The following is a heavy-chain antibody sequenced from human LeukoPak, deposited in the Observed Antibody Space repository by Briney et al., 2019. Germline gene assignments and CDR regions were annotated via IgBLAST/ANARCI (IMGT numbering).Heavy chain of an antibody. CDR1: GFTFSNAW. V-gene: IGHV3-15*01. Sequence: GGSLRLSCAASGFTFSNAWMSWVRQAPGKGLEWVGRIKSKTDGGTTDYAAPVKGRFTISRDDSKNTLYLQMNSLKTEDTAVYTCTTGPRVTTDLEASYYYGRAFGGKGTPFTVSP. D-gene: IGHD4-17*01. J-gene: IGHJ6*04. CDR3: TTGPRVTTDLEASYYYGRAF. CDR2: IKSKTDGGTT.